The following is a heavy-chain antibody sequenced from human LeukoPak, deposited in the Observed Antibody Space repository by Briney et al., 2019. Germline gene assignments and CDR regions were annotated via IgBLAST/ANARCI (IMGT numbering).Heavy chain of an antibody. Sequence: KPSETLSLTCTVSCGSISTYYWSWIRQPPGKGLEWMGYFYYSGSTNYNPSLKSRVTMSLGTSKNQFSLKLSSVTAADTAVYYCARDLRVGGSSGWYAFDIWGQGTMVIVSS. D-gene: IGHD6-19*01. CDR2: FYYSGST. J-gene: IGHJ3*02. V-gene: IGHV4-59*01. CDR3: ARDLRVGGSSGWYAFDI. CDR1: CGSISTYY.